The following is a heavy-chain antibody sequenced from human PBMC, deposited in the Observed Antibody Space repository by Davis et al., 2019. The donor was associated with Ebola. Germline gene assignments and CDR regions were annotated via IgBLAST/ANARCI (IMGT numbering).Heavy chain of an antibody. CDR2: IIPIFGTA. D-gene: IGHD3-16*01. CDR1: GGTFSSYA. CDR3: ARVSGLRWGRAFDI. J-gene: IGHJ3*02. Sequence: SVKVSCKASGGTFSSYAISWVRQAPGQGLEWMGGIIPIFGTANYAQKFQGRVTITADESTSTAYMELRSLRSDDTAVYYCARVSGLRWGRAFDIWGQGTMVTVSS. V-gene: IGHV1-69*13.